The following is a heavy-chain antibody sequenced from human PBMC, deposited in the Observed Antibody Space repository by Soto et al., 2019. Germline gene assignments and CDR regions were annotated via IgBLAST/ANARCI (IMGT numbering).Heavy chain of an antibody. V-gene: IGHV1-69*13. D-gene: IGHD2-2*01. CDR3: ARTRYCSSTSCFAFDI. Sequence: SVKVSCKASGGTFSSYAISWVRQAPGQGLEWMGGIIPIFGTASYAQKFQGRVTITADESTSTAYMELSSLRSEDTAVYYCARTRYCSSTSCFAFDIWGQGTMVTVSS. CDR1: GGTFSSYA. J-gene: IGHJ3*02. CDR2: IIPIFGTA.